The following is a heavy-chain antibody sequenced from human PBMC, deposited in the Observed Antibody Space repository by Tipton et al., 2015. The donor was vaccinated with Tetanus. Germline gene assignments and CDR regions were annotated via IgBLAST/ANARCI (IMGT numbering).Heavy chain of an antibody. Sequence: QVQLVQSGAEVKKPGASVKVSCKAFAYAFTSYDLNWVRHAAGQGLEWLGYMNPNTGHAAYAQKFQGRITMTSNVSITTAYLELRNLRSDDTAVYFCARHGWATSYSWFDPWGQGTQVTVSS. J-gene: IGHJ5*02. CDR2: MNPNTGHA. D-gene: IGHD3-10*01. CDR3: ARHGWATSYSWFDP. V-gene: IGHV1-8*01. CDR1: AYAFTSYD.